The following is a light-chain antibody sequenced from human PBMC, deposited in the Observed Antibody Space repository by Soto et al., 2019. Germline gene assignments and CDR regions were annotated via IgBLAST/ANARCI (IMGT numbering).Light chain of an antibody. Sequence: QSALTQPPSVSGSPGQSVTISCTGTSSDVGGYNRVSWYRQPPGTAPKLMICEVSSRPSGVPDRFSGSKSGNTASLTISGLQAEDEADYYCSSYTSSSTYVFGTGTKLTVL. V-gene: IGLV2-18*02. J-gene: IGLJ1*01. CDR1: SSDVGGYNR. CDR3: SSYTSSSTYV. CDR2: EVS.